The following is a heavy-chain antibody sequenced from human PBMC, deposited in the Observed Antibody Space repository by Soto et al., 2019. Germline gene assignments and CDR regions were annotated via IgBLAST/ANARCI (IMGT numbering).Heavy chain of an antibody. CDR3: AKEGSSGWTPYYFDY. J-gene: IGHJ4*02. V-gene: IGHV3-9*01. CDR2: ISWNSGSI. CDR1: GFTFDDYA. Sequence: EVQLVESGGGLVQPGRSLRLSCAASGFTFDDYAMHWVRQAPGKGLEWVSGISWNSGSIGYADSVKGRFTISRDNAKNSLDLQMNSLRAEDTALYYGAKEGSSGWTPYYFDYWCQGTLVTVSS. D-gene: IGHD6-19*01.